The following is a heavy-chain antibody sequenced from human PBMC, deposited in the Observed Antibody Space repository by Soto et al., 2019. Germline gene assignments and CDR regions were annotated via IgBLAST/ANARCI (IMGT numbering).Heavy chain of an antibody. D-gene: IGHD3-10*01. CDR3: ARDSGMIRGSYGVDV. Sequence: EVQLVESGGGLIQPGGSLRLSCAASGFTVTSNYLTWVRQAPGKGLEWVSVIYRSGATYHPDSVRGRFTASRDYSHNTLYLQMDSLRVEDTAVYYCARDSGMIRGSYGVDVWGPGTTVTVSS. V-gene: IGHV3-53*01. CDR1: GFTVTSNY. CDR2: IYRSGAT. J-gene: IGHJ6*02.